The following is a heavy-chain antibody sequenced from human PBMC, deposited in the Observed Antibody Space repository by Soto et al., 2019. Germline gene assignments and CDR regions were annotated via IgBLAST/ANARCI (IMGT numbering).Heavy chain of an antibody. CDR3: TSEDPSWLRGLEY. Sequence: EVQLVESGGGLVKPGESLRLSCEASGASFTNAWMNWVRQAPGKGLEWVGRIKTRIDSATTDYAAPVKGRFTISRDDSKNTLYRQMDSLKTEDTAVYYCTSEDPSWLRGLEYWGQGTLVTGSS. V-gene: IGHV3-15*01. CDR1: GASFTNAW. D-gene: IGHD5-12*01. CDR2: IKTRIDSATT. J-gene: IGHJ4*02.